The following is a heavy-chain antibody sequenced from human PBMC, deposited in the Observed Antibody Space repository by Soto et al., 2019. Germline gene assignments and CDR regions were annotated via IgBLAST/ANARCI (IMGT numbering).Heavy chain of an antibody. CDR3: AKDPIVGATPYYFDY. J-gene: IGHJ4*02. D-gene: IGHD1-26*01. CDR1: GFTFSSYS. CDR2: ISSSSSYI. V-gene: IGHV3-21*01. Sequence: PWGSLRLSCAVSGFTFSSYSMNWVRQAPGKGLEWVSSISSSSSYIYYADSVKGRFTISRDNSKNTLYLQMNSLRAEDTAVYYCAKDPIVGATPYYFDYWGQGTLVTVSS.